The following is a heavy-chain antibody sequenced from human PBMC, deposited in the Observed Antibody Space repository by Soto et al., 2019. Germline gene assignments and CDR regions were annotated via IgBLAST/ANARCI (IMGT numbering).Heavy chain of an antibody. CDR1: GFTFTAYA. CDR3: ARDFRAATGWTRGYLDY. CDR2: ISYDARNI. D-gene: IGHD6-19*01. V-gene: IGHV3-30*04. Sequence: QVKLVESGGGVVQPGRSLRLSCAPSGFTFTAYAFHWVRQAPGKGLEWVSVISYDARNIYYADSVKGRFTISRDNSKSXXYLQMNSLRPEDTAIYYCARDFRAATGWTRGYLDYWGQGALVTVSS. J-gene: IGHJ4*02.